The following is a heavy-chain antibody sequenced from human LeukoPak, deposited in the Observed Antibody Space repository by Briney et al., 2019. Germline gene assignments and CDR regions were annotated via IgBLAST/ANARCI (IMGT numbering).Heavy chain of an antibody. D-gene: IGHD3-10*01. CDR2: ISAYNGNT. CDR3: ARSRVMVLDAFDI. CDR1: RYTFTSYG. V-gene: IGHV1-18*01. J-gene: IGHJ3*02. Sequence: ASVKVSRKASRYTFTSYGISWVRQAPGQGLEWMGWISAYNGNTNFAQKFQGRVTMTTDTSTSTAYMELRSLRSDDTAVYYCARSRVMVLDAFDIWGQGTMVTVSS.